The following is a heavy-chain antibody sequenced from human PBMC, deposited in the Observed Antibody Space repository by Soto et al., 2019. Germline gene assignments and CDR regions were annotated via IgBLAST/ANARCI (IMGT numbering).Heavy chain of an antibody. CDR3: ARSKPGVDYYAFDI. CDR1: GFSLSTSGMR. Sequence: PTLVNPTQTLTLTCTFSGFSLSTSGMRVSWIRQPPGKALEWLARIDWDDDKFYSTYLNTRLTISKDTSKNQVVITMNNMDPVDTATYYCARSKPGVDYYAFDIWGQGKMVTVSS. V-gene: IGHV2-70*04. D-gene: IGHD3-10*01. CDR2: IDWDDDK. J-gene: IGHJ3*02.